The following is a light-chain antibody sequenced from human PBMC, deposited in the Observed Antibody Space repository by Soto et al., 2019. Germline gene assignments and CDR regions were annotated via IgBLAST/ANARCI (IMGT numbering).Light chain of an antibody. CDR1: QSVTNRY. CDR2: GAS. V-gene: IGKV3-15*01. Sequence: EKVMTQSPATLSVSPGERATLSCRASQSVTNRYLAWYQQRPGQAPRLLIYGASTRATGIPDRFSGSGSGTEFTLTISSLQSEDFAAYYCQQYDSWPLTFGRGNKVEIK. J-gene: IGKJ4*01. CDR3: QQYDSWPLT.